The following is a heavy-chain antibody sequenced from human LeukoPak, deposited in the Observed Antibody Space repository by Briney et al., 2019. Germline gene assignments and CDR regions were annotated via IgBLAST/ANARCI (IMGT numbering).Heavy chain of an antibody. CDR2: IYYSGST. Sequence: SETLSLTCSVSGGSISSSSYYWGWIRQPPGKGLEWIGTIYYSGSTYYNPSLKSRVTISVDTSRGQFSLKLSSVTAAGTAVYYCARLRSTVTILYYFDYWGQGTLVTVSS. CDR1: GGSISSSSYY. J-gene: IGHJ4*02. CDR3: ARLRSTVTILYYFDY. V-gene: IGHV4-39*01. D-gene: IGHD4-17*01.